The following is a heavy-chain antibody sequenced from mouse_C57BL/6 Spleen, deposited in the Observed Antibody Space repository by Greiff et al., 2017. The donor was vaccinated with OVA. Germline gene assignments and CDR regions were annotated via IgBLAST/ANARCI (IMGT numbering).Heavy chain of an antibody. Sequence: QVQLQQPGAELVKPGASVKLSCKASGYTFTSYWMQWVKQRPGQGLEWIGEIDPSDSYTNYNQKFKGKATLTVDTSSSTAYMQLSSLTSEDSAVYYCARGRAWYGSSYRYFDVWGTGTTVTVSS. CDR2: IDPSDSYT. D-gene: IGHD1-1*01. CDR1: GYTFTSYW. V-gene: IGHV1-50*01. CDR3: ARGRAWYGSSYRYFDV. J-gene: IGHJ1*03.